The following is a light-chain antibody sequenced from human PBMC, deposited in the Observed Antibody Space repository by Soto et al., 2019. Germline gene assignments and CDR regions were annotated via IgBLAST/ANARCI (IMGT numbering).Light chain of an antibody. CDR3: QQYASFLRT. J-gene: IGKJ1*01. Sequence: EIVLTQSPGTLSMSAGERATLSCRASQSVSSSYLAWYQQKPGQAPRLLIYGASRRATGIPDRFSGSGSGTDLTLTISRLEPEDFAVYYCQQYASFLRTFGQGTKVEIK. CDR2: GAS. V-gene: IGKV3-20*01. CDR1: QSVSSSY.